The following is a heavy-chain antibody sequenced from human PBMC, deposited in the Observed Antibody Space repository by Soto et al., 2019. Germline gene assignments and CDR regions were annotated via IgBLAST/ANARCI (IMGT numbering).Heavy chain of an antibody. D-gene: IGHD3-16*01. CDR1: GYTLTAYY. V-gene: IGHV1-2*02. CDR2: VDPNSGGT. Sequence: QVQLVQSGAEVKKPGASVKVSCRPSGYTLTAYYIHWVRQAPGQGLEWMGLVDPNSGGTRDEQNVQGRVTMTRDTYTSTVYMELNWLRSADPALYYCARDNYGPLDYWGQGTLVTVSS. CDR3: ARDNYGPLDY. J-gene: IGHJ4*02.